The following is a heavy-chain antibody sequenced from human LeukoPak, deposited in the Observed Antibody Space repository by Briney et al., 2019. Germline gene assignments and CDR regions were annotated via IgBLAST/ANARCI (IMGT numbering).Heavy chain of an antibody. D-gene: IGHD2-15*01. CDR3: ARVEVPRDINDWYFDL. CDR1: GYFIAHGFF. J-gene: IGHJ2*01. Sequence: PSETLSLTCTVSGYFIAHGFFWAWIRQPPGGGLEWIGSLYHSGTTYYNTSLKSRIGTSVDTSKNQFSLKLRLVTAADTAVYYCARVEVPRDINDWYFDLWGRGTLVTVSS. CDR2: LYHSGTT. V-gene: IGHV4-38-2*02.